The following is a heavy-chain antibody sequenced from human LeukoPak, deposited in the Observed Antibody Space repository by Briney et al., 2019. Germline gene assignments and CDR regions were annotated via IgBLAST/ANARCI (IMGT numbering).Heavy chain of an antibody. CDR1: GFTFSSYW. CDR3: ARASNYFDSRGLHWFDP. CDR2: IKQDGSEK. Sequence: GGSLRLSCAASGFTFSSYWMSWVRQAPGKGLEWVANIKQDGSEKYYVDSVKGRFTISRDNAKNSLYLQMNSLRAEDTAVYYCARASNYFDSRGLHWFDPWGQGTLVTVSS. J-gene: IGHJ5*02. V-gene: IGHV3-7*02. D-gene: IGHD3-22*01.